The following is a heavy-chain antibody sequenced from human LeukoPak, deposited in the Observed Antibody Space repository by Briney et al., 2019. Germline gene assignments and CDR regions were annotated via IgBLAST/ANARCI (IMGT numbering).Heavy chain of an antibody. V-gene: IGHV4-61*02. CDR3: ARDALLRAEDY. CDR2: IYHSART. Sequence: TSETLSLTCTVSGGSISSGSYYWSWIRQPAGKGLDWIGRIYHSARTNYSPSPKTRDTISGDTSKNQCSLRLSSVTAADTAVYYRARDALLRAEDYWGQGTLVTVSS. J-gene: IGHJ4*02. CDR1: GGSISSGSYY.